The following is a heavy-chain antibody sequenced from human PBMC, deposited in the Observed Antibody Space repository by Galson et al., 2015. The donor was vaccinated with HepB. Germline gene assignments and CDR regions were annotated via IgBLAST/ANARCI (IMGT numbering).Heavy chain of an antibody. V-gene: IGHV1-2*06. J-gene: IGHJ6*03. CDR1: GYTFTGYY. CDR3: AINYYGSGSYFPQGNYYNYYMDV. D-gene: IGHD3-10*01. CDR2: INPNSGAT. Sequence: SVKVSCKAFGYTFTGYYIHWMRQAPGQGLEWMGRINPNSGATNPAQKFQGRVTMTRDTSITTAYMELSRPRSDDTAVYYCAINYYGSGSYFPQGNYYNYYMDVWGKGTTVTVSS.